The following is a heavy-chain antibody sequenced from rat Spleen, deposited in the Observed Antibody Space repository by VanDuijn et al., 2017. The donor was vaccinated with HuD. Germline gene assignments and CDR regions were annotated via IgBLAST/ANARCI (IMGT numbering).Heavy chain of an antibody. CDR2: IWAGGGT. Sequence: QVQLKESGPGLVQPSQTLSLTCTVSGFSLTTYHVSWVRQPPGKSLVWMGIIWAGGGTNQNSAVQSRLNITRDTSRSQVFLKMNSLKTEDSATYYCARVWNGGYYPYWYFDFWGPGTIVTVSS. V-gene: IGHV2-43*01. J-gene: IGHJ1*01. CDR1: GFSLTTYH. CDR3: ARVWNGGYYPYWYFDF. D-gene: IGHD1-12*03.